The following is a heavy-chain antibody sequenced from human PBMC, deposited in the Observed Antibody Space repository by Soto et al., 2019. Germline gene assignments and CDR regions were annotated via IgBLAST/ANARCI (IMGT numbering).Heavy chain of an antibody. Sequence: GGSLRLSCAASGFTFSSYGMHWVRQAPGKGLEWVAVISYDGSNKYYADSVKGRFTISRDNSKNTLYLQLNSLRAEDTAVYYCAKEYSSSWYSYYGMDVWGQGTTVTVSS. V-gene: IGHV3-30*18. CDR2: ISYDGSNK. CDR3: AKEYSSSWYSYYGMDV. CDR1: GFTFSSYG. D-gene: IGHD6-13*01. J-gene: IGHJ6*02.